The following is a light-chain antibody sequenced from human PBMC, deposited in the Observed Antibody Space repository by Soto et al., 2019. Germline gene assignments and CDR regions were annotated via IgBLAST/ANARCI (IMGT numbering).Light chain of an antibody. CDR3: QKYNGAPPLFT. CDR2: AAS. J-gene: IGKJ3*01. CDR1: HDISNS. V-gene: IGKV1-27*01. Sequence: DIQMTQSPSSLSASVGDRVTITCRASHDISNSLAWYQQKPGQVPKLVIFAASTLQSGVPSQFSGSGSGTDFTLTINSLQPEDVATYYCQKYNGAPPLFTFGPGTKVDIK.